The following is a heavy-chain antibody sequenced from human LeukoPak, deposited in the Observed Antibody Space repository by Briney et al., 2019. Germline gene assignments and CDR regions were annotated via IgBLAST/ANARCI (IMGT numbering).Heavy chain of an antibody. Sequence: PSETLSLTCAVYGGSFSGYYWSWIRQPPGKGLEWIGEINHSGSTNYNPSLKSRVTISVDTSKNQFSLKLSSVTAADTAVYYCASSYCSSTSCYRVDAFDIWGQGTMVTVSS. J-gene: IGHJ3*02. CDR3: ASSYCSSTSCYRVDAFDI. CDR1: GGSFSGYY. CDR2: INHSGST. V-gene: IGHV4-34*01. D-gene: IGHD2-2*02.